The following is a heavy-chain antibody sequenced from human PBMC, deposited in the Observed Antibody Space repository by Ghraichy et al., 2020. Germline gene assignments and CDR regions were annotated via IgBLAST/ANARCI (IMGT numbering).Heavy chain of an antibody. CDR2: IYYSGST. D-gene: IGHD2-15*01. CDR1: GGSISSSRYF. Sequence: SETLSLTCSVSGGSISSSRYFWGWIRQPPGKGLEWIGTIYYSGSTYYNPSLKSRVTISVDTSKNQFSLKLRSVTAADTAVYYCARHDYCSGGNRVLSHSDYGMDVWGQGTSVTVSS. V-gene: IGHV4-39*01. CDR3: ARHDYCSGGNRVLSHSDYGMDV. J-gene: IGHJ6*02.